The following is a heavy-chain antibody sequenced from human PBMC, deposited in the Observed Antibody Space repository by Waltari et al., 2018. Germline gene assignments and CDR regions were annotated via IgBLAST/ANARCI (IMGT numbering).Heavy chain of an antibody. V-gene: IGHV3-33*08. CDR2: IWYDGSNK. CDR3: ATGGSVIAAAGTSDY. D-gene: IGHD6-13*01. CDR1: GFTFSSYG. Sequence: QVQLVESGGGVVQPGRSLRLSCAASGFTFSSYGMHWVRQAPGKGLEWVAVIWYDGSNKYYADSVKGRFTISRDNSKNTLYLQMNSLRAEDTAMYYCATGGSVIAAAGTSDYWGQGTLVTVSS. J-gene: IGHJ4*02.